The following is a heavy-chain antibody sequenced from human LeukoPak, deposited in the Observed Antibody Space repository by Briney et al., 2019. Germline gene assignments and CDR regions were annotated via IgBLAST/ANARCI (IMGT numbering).Heavy chain of an antibody. V-gene: IGHV4-4*07. CDR1: GGSISSYY. CDR2: IYTSGST. CDR3: ARVGEGYDFWSGYSPSGAFDI. J-gene: IGHJ3*02. D-gene: IGHD3-3*01. Sequence: PSETLSLTCTVSGGSISSYYWSWIRQPAGKGLEWIGRIYTSGSTNYNPSLKSRVTMSVDTSKNQFSLKLSSVTAADTAVYYCARVGEGYDFWSGYSPSGAFDIWGQGTMVNVSS.